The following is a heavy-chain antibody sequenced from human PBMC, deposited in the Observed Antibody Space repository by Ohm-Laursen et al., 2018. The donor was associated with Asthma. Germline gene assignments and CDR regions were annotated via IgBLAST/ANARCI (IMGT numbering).Heavy chain of an antibody. CDR2: ISYDGSNK. CDR3: AKDTLEVAAAAPWWYFDL. CDR1: GFTFRSYA. D-gene: IGHD6-13*01. V-gene: IGHV3-30*04. J-gene: IGHJ2*01. Sequence: SLRLSCAASGFTFRSYAMHWVRQAPGKGLEWVAVISYDGSNKYYADSVKGRFTISRDNSKNTLYLQMNSLRAEDTAVYYCAKDTLEVAAAAPWWYFDLWGRGTLVTVSS.